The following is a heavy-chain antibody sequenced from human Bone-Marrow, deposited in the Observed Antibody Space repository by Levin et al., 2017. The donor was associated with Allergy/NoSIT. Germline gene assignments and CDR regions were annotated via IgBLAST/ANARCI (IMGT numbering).Heavy chain of an antibody. J-gene: IGHJ4*02. CDR3: AHRPCSSGSCRFEY. CDR1: G. CDR2: IYWDDDK. V-gene: IGHV2-5*02. Sequence: GVGXFRQPPGNALEWLALIYWDDDKRYSPSLKSRLTITKDTSKNQVVLTMTNMDPVDTATYYCAHRPCSSGSCRFEYWGQGTLVTVSS. D-gene: IGHD2-15*01.